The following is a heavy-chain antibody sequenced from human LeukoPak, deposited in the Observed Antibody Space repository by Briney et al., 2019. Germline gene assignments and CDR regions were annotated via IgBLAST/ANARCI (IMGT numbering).Heavy chain of an antibody. CDR3: ARLVRERDAFDI. J-gene: IGHJ3*02. V-gene: IGHV4-4*02. CDR2: IYHSGST. CDR1: GGSGGSISSSNY. Sequence: KPSGTLSLTCAVSGGSGGSISSSNYWSWVRQPPGKGLEWIGEIYHSGSTNYNPSLKSRVTISVDTSKNQFSLKLSSVTAADTAVYYCARLVRERDAFDIWGQGTMVTVSS. D-gene: IGHD1-1*01.